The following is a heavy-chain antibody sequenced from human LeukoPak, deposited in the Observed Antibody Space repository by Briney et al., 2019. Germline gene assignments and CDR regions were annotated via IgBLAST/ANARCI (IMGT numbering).Heavy chain of an antibody. CDR2: FNPSGSST. Sequence: ASVKVSCKASGYTFTSFYMHWVRQAPGQGLEWMGIFNPSGSSTTYAQKFQGRVTMTRDTSTSIVYMELSSLGSEDTAVYYCARRTVVLDFWGLGTLVTVSS. J-gene: IGHJ4*02. CDR1: GYTFTSFY. V-gene: IGHV1-46*01. CDR3: ARRTVVLDF. D-gene: IGHD4-23*01.